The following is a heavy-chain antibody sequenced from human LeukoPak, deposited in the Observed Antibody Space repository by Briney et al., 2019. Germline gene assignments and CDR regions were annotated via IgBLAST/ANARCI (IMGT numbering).Heavy chain of an antibody. Sequence: GGSLRLSCAASGFTFSSYGMSWVRQAPGKGLEWVSAISGSGDSTYYADSVKGRFTISRDNSKNTLYLQMNSLRAEDTAVYYCAKNAGRGDYYGSGITFFDYWGQGTLVTVSS. V-gene: IGHV3-23*01. J-gene: IGHJ4*02. CDR2: ISGSGDST. CDR3: AKNAGRGDYYGSGITFFDY. D-gene: IGHD3-10*01. CDR1: GFTFSSYG.